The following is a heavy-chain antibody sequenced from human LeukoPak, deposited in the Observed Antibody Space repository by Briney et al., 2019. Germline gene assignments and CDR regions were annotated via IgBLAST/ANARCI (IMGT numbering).Heavy chain of an antibody. D-gene: IGHD6-13*01. Sequence: SETLSLTCTVSGYSISSGYYWGWIRQPPGKGLEWIGSIYHSGSTYYNPSLKSRVTISVDTSKNQFSLKLSSVTAADTAVYYCARYLRRGSWPLDYWGQGTLVTVSS. CDR1: GYSISSGYY. CDR3: ARYLRRGSWPLDY. CDR2: IYHSGST. J-gene: IGHJ4*02. V-gene: IGHV4-38-2*02.